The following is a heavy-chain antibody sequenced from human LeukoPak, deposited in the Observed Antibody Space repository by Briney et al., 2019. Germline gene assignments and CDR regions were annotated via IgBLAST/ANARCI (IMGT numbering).Heavy chain of an antibody. CDR1: GLILSSRW. Sequence: GGSLRLSCSASGLILSSRWVNWVRQAPGKGLEWVAIIDKDGSEENYVDSARGRFTISRDNAWNLVYLQMNSLRVEDTAVYYCATSNSGPEYWGQGTLVTVSS. CDR2: IDKDGSEE. D-gene: IGHD4-23*01. V-gene: IGHV3-7*01. CDR3: ATSNSGPEY. J-gene: IGHJ4*02.